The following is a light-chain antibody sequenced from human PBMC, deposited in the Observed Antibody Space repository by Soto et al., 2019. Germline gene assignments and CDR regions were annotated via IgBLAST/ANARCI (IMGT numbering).Light chain of an antibody. J-gene: IGLJ2*01. CDR2: EVS. CDR1: SSDVGSYKY. V-gene: IGLV2-8*01. Sequence: QPVLTQPPSASGSPGQSVTISCTGTSSDVGSYKYVSWYQQHPGKAPKLMIYEVSKRPSGVPDRFSGSKSGNTASLTVSGLQAEDEADYYCTSYAGSNNWGVFGGGTKLTVL. CDR3: TSYAGSNNWGV.